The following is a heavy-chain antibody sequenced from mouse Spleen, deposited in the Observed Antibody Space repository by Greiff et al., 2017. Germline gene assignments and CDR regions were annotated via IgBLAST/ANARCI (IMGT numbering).Heavy chain of an antibody. V-gene: IGHV5-2*03. Sequence: EVKVEESGGGLVQPGESLILSCESNEYEFPSHDMPWVRKTPEKRLELVAAIYSDGGSTYYPHTLDRRFIIPRDNTKKTQYLQMSSMRCEDTALYYSARQGGYDGSFDVWGTGTTVTVSS. J-gene: IGHJ1*03. CDR3: ARQGGYDGSFDV. D-gene: IGHD2-3*01. CDR2: IYSDGGST. CDR1: EYEFPSHD.